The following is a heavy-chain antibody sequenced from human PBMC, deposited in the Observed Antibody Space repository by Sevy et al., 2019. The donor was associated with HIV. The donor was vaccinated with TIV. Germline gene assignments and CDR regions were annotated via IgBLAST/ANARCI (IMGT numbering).Heavy chain of an antibody. CDR3: ARAQGSIAARFYYYYYMDV. J-gene: IGHJ6*03. D-gene: IGHD6-6*01. Sequence: GGSLRLSCAASGFTFSSYDMHWVRQATGKGLEWVSAIGTAGDTYYPGSVEGRFTISRENAKNSLYLQMNSLRAGDTAVYYCARAQGSIAARFYYYYYMDVWGKGTTVTVSS. CDR1: GFTFSSYD. V-gene: IGHV3-13*01. CDR2: IGTAGDT.